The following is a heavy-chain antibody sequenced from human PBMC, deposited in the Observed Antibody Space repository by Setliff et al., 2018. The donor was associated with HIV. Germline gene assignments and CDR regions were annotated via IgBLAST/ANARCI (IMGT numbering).Heavy chain of an antibody. D-gene: IGHD3-22*01. CDR3: ARHSGLGGYYSPFDY. Sequence: SETLSLTCTVSGGSIKSSSDYWGWIRQPPGKGLEWIGTIYYSGSTYYNPSLKSRVTITVDTSKNQFSLKLSSVTAADTTVYYCARHSGLGGYYSPFDYWGPGTLVTVPQ. J-gene: IGHJ4*02. V-gene: IGHV4-39*01. CDR1: GGSIKSSSDY. CDR2: IYYSGST.